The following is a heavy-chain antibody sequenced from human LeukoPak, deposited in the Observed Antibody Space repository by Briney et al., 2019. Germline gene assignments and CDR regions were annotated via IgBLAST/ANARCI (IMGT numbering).Heavy chain of an antibody. Sequence: GGSLRLSCAASGFTFSSYWMTWVRQAPGKGLEWVANIKQDGSEEYYVDSVKGRFTISRDNAKNSLYLQMNSLRAEDTAEYYCARDGLGSAFDYWGQGTLVTVSS. D-gene: IGHD3/OR15-3a*01. CDR3: ARDGLGSAFDY. J-gene: IGHJ4*02. CDR2: IKQDGSEE. V-gene: IGHV3-7*01. CDR1: GFTFSSYW.